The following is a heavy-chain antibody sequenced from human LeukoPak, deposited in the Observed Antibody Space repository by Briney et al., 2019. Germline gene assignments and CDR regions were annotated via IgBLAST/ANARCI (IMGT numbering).Heavy chain of an antibody. CDR1: GLTFLSYW. Sequence: PGGPLRLSCTFSGLTFLSYWMNWVRQAPGKGLEWVANINPGGNEIRSVDSVKGRSIISRDNAKNSLDLQMSSLRVEDTAVYYCMCWGTDNHWGQAILVTVSS. V-gene: IGHV3-7*01. D-gene: IGHD7-27*01. CDR3: MCWGTDNH. CDR2: INPGGNEI. J-gene: IGHJ4*02.